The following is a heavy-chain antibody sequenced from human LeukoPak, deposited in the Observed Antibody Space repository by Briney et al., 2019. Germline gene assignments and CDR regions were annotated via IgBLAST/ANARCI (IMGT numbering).Heavy chain of an antibody. J-gene: IGHJ5*02. Sequence: SETLSLTCTVSVGSINNYYWSWIRQPPGKGLEWIGYIYYSGSTNYNPSLKSRVTTSVDTSKNQFSLKLSSVTAADTAVYYCARSDWMRWFDPWGLGTLVTVSS. CDR1: VGSINNYY. D-gene: IGHD1-1*01. CDR3: ARSDWMRWFDP. V-gene: IGHV4-59*08. CDR2: IYYSGST.